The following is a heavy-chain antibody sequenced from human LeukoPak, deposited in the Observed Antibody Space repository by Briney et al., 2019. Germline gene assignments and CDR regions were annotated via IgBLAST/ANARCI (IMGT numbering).Heavy chain of an antibody. CDR3: AIRKSGNAVDY. J-gene: IGHJ4*02. V-gene: IGHV3-66*01. CDR2: IYSGGST. D-gene: IGHD5-12*01. CDR1: GFAVSSNY. Sequence: GGSLRLSCAASGFAVSSNYMSWVRQAPGKGLEWVAVIYSGGSTNYADSVKGRFTISRDNSKNTLYLLMNSLRAEDTAVYYCAIRKSGNAVDYWGQGTLVTVSS.